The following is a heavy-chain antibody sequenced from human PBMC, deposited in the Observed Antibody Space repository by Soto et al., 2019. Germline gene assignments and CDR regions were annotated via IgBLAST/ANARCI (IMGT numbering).Heavy chain of an antibody. D-gene: IGHD6-13*01. CDR3: ARHQSHSSSYVDP. CDR2: IYYSGST. V-gene: IGHV4-39*01. J-gene: IGHJ5*02. Sequence: SETLSLTCTVSGGSISGSRYYWGWIRQPPGKGLEWIGSIYYSGSTYYNPSLKSRVTMSVDTSKNQFSLKLSSVTAADTAVYYCARHQSHSSSYVDPWGQGTLVTVSS. CDR1: GGSISGSRYY.